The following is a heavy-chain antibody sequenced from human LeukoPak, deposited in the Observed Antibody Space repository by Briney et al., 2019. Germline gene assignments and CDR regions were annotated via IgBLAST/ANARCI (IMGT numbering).Heavy chain of an antibody. CDR2: INHSGST. CDR3: ARALPGGGYSYGYRDYYYYYGMDV. J-gene: IGHJ6*02. Sequence: PSETLSLTCAVYGGSFSGYYWSWIRQPPGKGLEWIGEINHSGSTNYNPSLKSRVTISVDTSKNQFSLKLSSVTAADTAVYYCARALPGGGYSYGYRDYYYYYGMDVWGQGTTVTVSS. CDR1: GGSFSGYY. V-gene: IGHV4-34*01. D-gene: IGHD5-18*01.